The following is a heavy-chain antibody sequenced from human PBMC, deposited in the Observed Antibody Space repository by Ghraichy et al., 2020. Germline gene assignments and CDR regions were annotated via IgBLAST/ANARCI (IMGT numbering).Heavy chain of an antibody. CDR1: GGSFTDYY. CDR3: TRGHYDKRAYREKCNFDY. Sequence: SETLSLTCAVYGGSFTDYYWTWIRQPPGKGLEWIGEVNHSGTANYNSSLKSRVTISVDTSRKQFSLRLTSVTAADTAVYYCTRGHYDKRAYREKCNFDYWGQGGLVTVSS. D-gene: IGHD3-22*01. J-gene: IGHJ4*02. CDR2: VNHSGTA. V-gene: IGHV4-34*01.